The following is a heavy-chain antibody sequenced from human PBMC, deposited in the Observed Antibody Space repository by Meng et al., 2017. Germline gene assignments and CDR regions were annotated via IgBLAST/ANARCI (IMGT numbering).Heavy chain of an antibody. V-gene: IGHV4-34*01. CDR1: GGSFSVYY. D-gene: IGHD2-15*01. CDR3: ARGYCSGGSCYSNWFDP. CDR2: INHSGST. Sequence: QVPVQQGGPVLLRPSGTLSLTFAVYGGSFSVYYWGWIRQPPGKGLEWIGEINHSGSTNYNPSLKSRVTISVDTSKNQFSLKLSSVTAADTAVYYCARGYCSGGSCYSNWFDPWGQGTLVTVSS. J-gene: IGHJ5*02.